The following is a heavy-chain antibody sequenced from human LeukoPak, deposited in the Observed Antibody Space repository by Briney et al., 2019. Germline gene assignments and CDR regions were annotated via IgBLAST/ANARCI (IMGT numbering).Heavy chain of an antibody. CDR2: ISAYNGNT. J-gene: IGHJ4*02. V-gene: IGHV1-18*01. CDR1: GYTFTSYG. Sequence: ASVKVSCKASGYTFTSYGISWVRQAPGQGLEWMGWISAYNGNTNYAQKLQGRVTMTTDTSTSTAYMELRSLRPDDTAVYYCARDWDDYGDYSFYYWGQGTLVTVFS. D-gene: IGHD4-17*01. CDR3: ARDWDDYGDYSFYY.